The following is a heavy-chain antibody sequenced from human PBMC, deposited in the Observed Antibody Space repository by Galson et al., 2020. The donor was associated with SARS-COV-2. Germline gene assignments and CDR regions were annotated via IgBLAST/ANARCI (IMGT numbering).Heavy chain of an antibody. Sequence: GGSLRLSCAASGFTFSGSAMHWVRQASGKGLEWVGRIRSKANSYATAYAASVKGRFTISRDDSKNTAYLQMNSLKTEDTAVYYCTPQIGYCTNGVCLGYYYGMDVWGQGTTVTVSS. CDR1: GFTFSGSA. V-gene: IGHV3-73*01. D-gene: IGHD2-8*01. CDR2: IRSKANSYAT. CDR3: TPQIGYCTNGVCLGYYYGMDV. J-gene: IGHJ6*02.